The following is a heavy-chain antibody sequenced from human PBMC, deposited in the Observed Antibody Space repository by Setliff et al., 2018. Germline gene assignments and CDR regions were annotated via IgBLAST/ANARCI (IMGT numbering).Heavy chain of an antibody. D-gene: IGHD2-15*01. V-gene: IGHV3-30*02. CDR2: IRYDGSNK. CDR1: GFTFSSYG. J-gene: IGHJ5*02. CDR3: TTGVVVVVAATSNYFDP. Sequence: GGSLRLSCAASGFTFSSYGMHWVRQAPGKGLEWVAFIRYDGSNKYYADSVKGRFTISRDNSKNAVYLQMNSLRAEDTAEYYCTTGVVVVVAATSNYFDPWGQGTLVTVSS.